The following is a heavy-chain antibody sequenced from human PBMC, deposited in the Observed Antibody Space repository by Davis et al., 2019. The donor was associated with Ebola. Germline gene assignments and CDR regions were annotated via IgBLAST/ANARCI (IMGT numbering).Heavy chain of an antibody. CDR3: ARGPAYYYDSSGYYYFDY. CDR2: ISSSGSTI. CDR1: GFTFSDYY. J-gene: IGHJ4*02. V-gene: IGHV3-11*04. D-gene: IGHD3-22*01. Sequence: GESLKISCAASGFTFSDYYMSWIRQAPGKGLEWVSYISSSGSTIYYADSVKGRFTISRDNAKNSLYLQMNSLRAEDTAVYYCARGPAYYYDSSGYYYFDYWGQGTLVTVSS.